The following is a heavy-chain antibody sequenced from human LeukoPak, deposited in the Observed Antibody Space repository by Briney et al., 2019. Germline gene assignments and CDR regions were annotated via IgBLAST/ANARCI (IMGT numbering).Heavy chain of an antibody. Sequence: GASVKVSCKASGYTFTSYAMNWVRQAPGQGLEWMGWINTNTGNPTYAQGFTGRFVFSLDTSVSTAYLQISSLKAEDTAVYYCARENCGGDCYSYSTEYFQHWGQGTLVTVSS. CDR1: GYTFTSYA. J-gene: IGHJ1*01. D-gene: IGHD2-21*02. V-gene: IGHV7-4-1*02. CDR2: INTNTGNP. CDR3: ARENCGGDCYSYSTEYFQH.